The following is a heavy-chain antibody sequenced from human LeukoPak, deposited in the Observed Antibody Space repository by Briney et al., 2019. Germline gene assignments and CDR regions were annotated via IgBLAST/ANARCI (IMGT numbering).Heavy chain of an antibody. CDR3: AAPAVAAVAEYFQH. CDR1: GGPISSSSYY. D-gene: IGHD6-19*01. V-gene: IGHV4-39*01. Sequence: SETLSLTCTVSGGPISSSSYYWGWIRQPPGKGLEWIGSIYYSGSTHYNPSLKSRVTISVDTSKNQFSLKLSSVTAADAAVYYCAAPAVAAVAEYFQHWGQGTLVTVSS. J-gene: IGHJ1*01. CDR2: IYYSGST.